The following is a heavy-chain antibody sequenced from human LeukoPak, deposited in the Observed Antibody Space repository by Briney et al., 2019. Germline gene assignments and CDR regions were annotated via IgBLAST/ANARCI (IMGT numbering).Heavy chain of an antibody. V-gene: IGHV4-61*02. Sequence: KSSETLSLTCTVSGGSISSGNYYWSWIRQPAGKGLEWIGRIYTSGSTNYNPSLKSRVTISVDTSKNQFSLKLSSVTAADTAVYYCARVITDYYDSSGYSDYFDYWGQGTLVTVSS. J-gene: IGHJ4*02. CDR3: ARVITDYYDSSGYSDYFDY. D-gene: IGHD3-22*01. CDR2: IYTSGST. CDR1: GGSISSGNYY.